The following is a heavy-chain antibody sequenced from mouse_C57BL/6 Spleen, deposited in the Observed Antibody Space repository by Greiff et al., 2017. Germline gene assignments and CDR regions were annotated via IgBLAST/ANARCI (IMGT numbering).Heavy chain of an antibody. J-gene: IGHJ4*01. D-gene: IGHD1-1*01. CDR1: GYTFTSYW. V-gene: IGHV1-69*01. CDR3: ARESPYLYYAMDY. CDR2: IDPSDSYT. Sequence: VQLQQPGAELVMPGASVKLSCKASGYTFTSYWMHWVKQRPGQGLEWIGEIDPSDSYTNYNQKFKGKSTLTVDKSSSTAYMQLSSLTSEDSAVYYCARESPYLYYAMDYWGQGTSVTVSS.